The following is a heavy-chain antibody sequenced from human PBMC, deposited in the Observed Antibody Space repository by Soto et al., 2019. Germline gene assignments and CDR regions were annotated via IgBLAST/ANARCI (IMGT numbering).Heavy chain of an antibody. CDR2: FDPEDGET. CDR1: GYTLTELS. J-gene: IGHJ3*02. Sequence: GASVKVSCKVSGYTLTELSMHWVRQAPGKGLEWMGGFDPEDGETIHAQKFQGRVTMTEDTSTDTAYMELSSLRSEDTAVYYCATDLLALDAFDIWGQGTMVTVS. CDR3: ATDLLALDAFDI. D-gene: IGHD5-12*01. V-gene: IGHV1-24*01.